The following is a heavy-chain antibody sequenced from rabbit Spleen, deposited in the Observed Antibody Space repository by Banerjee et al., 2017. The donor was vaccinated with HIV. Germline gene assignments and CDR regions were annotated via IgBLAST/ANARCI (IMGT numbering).Heavy chain of an antibody. CDR3: ARDGDDAGYDFSL. J-gene: IGHJ4*01. CDR1: GFSFSASDY. Sequence: QSLEESGGDLVKPGASLTLTCTASGFSFSASDYICWVRQAPGKGLEWIADVFTGSSGSTYYASWAKGRFTISKTSSTTVTLQMTSLTAADTATYFCARDGDDAGYDFSLWGPGTLVTVS. CDR2: VFTGSSGST. D-gene: IGHD3-1*01. V-gene: IGHV1S40*01.